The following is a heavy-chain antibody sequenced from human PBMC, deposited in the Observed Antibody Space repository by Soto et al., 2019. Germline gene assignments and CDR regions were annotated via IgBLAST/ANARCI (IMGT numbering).Heavy chain of an antibody. CDR2: INPATGAA. D-gene: IGHD3-3*01. Sequence: QLHLVQSGAVVKKPGASVTVSCSASGYPVTAYYMHWVRQAPGRGLEWMGGINPATGAAKFTETFQGRVTMTRDTSPGTVFMELGGLTSEDTAVFYCARGGGVGVAGSAAFDMWGQGTLVTVSS. J-gene: IGHJ3*02. V-gene: IGHV1-2*02. CDR3: ARGGGVGVAGSAAFDM. CDR1: GYPVTAYY.